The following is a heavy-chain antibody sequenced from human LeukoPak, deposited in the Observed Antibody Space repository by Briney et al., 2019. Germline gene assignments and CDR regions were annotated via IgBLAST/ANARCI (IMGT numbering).Heavy chain of an antibody. CDR1: GFTFRNYW. Sequence: PGGSLRLSCAASGFTFRNYWMTWVRQAPGKGLEWVANLNQYGDHKYYDDSVKGRFTISRDNAKNSLYLQMNSLRAEDTAVYYCASSLWFGELLFPEYFQHWGQGTLVTVSS. J-gene: IGHJ1*01. CDR3: ASSLWFGELLFPEYFQH. D-gene: IGHD3-10*01. V-gene: IGHV3-7*03. CDR2: LNQYGDHK.